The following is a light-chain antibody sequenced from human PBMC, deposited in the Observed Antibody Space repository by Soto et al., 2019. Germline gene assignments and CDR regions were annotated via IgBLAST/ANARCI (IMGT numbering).Light chain of an antibody. V-gene: IGLV1-40*01. CDR1: SSNIGAGYD. CDR2: GNS. CDR3: QSYDSSLSGGV. Sequence: QSVMTQPPSVSGAPGQRVTISCTGRSSNIGAGYDVHWYQQLPGPAPKLLIYGNSNRPSGVPDRFSSSKSGTSASLANTGRQAEDEADYYGQSYDSSLSGGVFGGGTKLTVL. J-gene: IGLJ3*02.